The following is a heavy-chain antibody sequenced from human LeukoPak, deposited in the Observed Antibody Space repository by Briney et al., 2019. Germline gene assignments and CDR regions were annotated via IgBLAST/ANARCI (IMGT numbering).Heavy chain of an antibody. CDR2: INLSESN. Sequence: PSETLSLTCAVYGGSFSGYYWSWIRQSPGKGLGWFGEINLSESNNSNPSLKSRVTISVDTSKNQFSLKLSSVTAADTAVYYCARGRTGYQLLPTKKDYSYYYMDVWDKGTTVTVSS. CDR1: GGSFSGYY. J-gene: IGHJ6*03. D-gene: IGHD2-2*01. V-gene: IGHV4-34*01. CDR3: ARGRTGYQLLPTKKDYSYYYMDV.